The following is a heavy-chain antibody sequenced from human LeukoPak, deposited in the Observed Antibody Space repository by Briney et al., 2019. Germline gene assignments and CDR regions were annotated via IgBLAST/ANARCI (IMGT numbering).Heavy chain of an antibody. V-gene: IGHV3-30*18. Sequence: GGSLRLSCAASGFTFSSYGMHWVRQAPGKGLEWVAVISYDGSNKYYADSVKGRFTIFRDNSKNTLYLQMNSLRAEDTAVYYCAKVHGAKAYVGYYYYGMDVWGQGTTVTVSS. D-gene: IGHD2-15*01. CDR1: GFTFSSYG. CDR3: AKVHGAKAYVGYYYYGMDV. CDR2: ISYDGSNK. J-gene: IGHJ6*02.